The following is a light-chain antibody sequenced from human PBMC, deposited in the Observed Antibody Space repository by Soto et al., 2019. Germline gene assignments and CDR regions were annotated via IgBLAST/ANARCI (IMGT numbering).Light chain of an antibody. CDR3: QQSYSNPYI. CDR1: QSISSY. J-gene: IGKJ2*01. Sequence: DIQMTQSPSSLSASVGDRVTITCRASQSISSYLNWYQQKLGKAPNLLIYAASSLQSGVSSRFSGSGSGTDFTLTISSLQPEDFAIYYCQQSYSNPYIFGQGTKLEIK. CDR2: AAS. V-gene: IGKV1-39*01.